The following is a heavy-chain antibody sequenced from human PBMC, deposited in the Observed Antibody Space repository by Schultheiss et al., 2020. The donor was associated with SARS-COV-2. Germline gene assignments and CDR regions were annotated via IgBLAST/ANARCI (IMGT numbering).Heavy chain of an antibody. D-gene: IGHD6-13*01. CDR3: AREGIAAAYGMDV. Sequence: SETLSLTCSVSGGSVKSISSYWSWLRRPPGKGLEWIGYIYYSGSTYYNPSLKSRVTISVDTSKNQFSLKLSSVTAADTAVYYCAREGIAAAYGMDVWGQGTTVTVSS. J-gene: IGHJ6*02. CDR1: GGSVKSISSY. CDR2: IYYSGST. V-gene: IGHV4-30-4*01.